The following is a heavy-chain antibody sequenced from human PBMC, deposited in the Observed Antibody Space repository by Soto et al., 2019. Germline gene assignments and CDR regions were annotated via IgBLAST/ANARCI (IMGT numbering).Heavy chain of an antibody. CDR2: SRDKAQGYST. V-gene: IGHV3-72*01. Sequence: EVQLVESGGGLVQPGGSLRLSCAASGFILSDHYIDWVRQAPGKGLEWVGRSRDKAQGYSTEYAASVKGRFTTSRDDSKTSVLLQMNSLKTEDTAVYYCVRAMYYTDRSGYTRCFDYWGQGTLVTVSS. J-gene: IGHJ4*02. D-gene: IGHD3-22*01. CDR1: GFILSDHY. CDR3: VRAMYYTDRSGYTRCFDY.